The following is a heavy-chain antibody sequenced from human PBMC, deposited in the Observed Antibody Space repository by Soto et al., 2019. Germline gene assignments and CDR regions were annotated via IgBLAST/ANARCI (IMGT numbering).Heavy chain of an antibody. CDR3: ARSGGLDRDFNY. CDR2: IIPMFDTP. CDR1: GGSFSSDS. J-gene: IGHJ4*02. Sequence: GASVKVSCTASGGSFSSDSFSWVRQAPGQGLEWMGGIIPMFDTPIYAQKFQDRVTITADESTSTAYMQLSSLRSGDTAVYYCARSGGLDRDFNYWGQGSLVTV. D-gene: IGHD2-15*01. V-gene: IGHV1-69*13.